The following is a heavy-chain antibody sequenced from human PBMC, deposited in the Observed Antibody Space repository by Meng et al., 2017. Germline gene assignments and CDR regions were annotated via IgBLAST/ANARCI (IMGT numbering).Heavy chain of an antibody. V-gene: IGHV3-23*01. CDR3: AKTGLNYGSGSPWDDY. Sequence: GESLKISCAASGFTFSSYAMSWVRQAPGKGLEWVSAISGSGGSTYYADSVKGRFTISRDNSKNTLYLQMNSLRAEDTAVYYCAKTGLNYGSGSPWDDYWGQGTLVTVS. CDR2: ISGSGGST. J-gene: IGHJ4*02. CDR1: GFTFSSYA. D-gene: IGHD3-10*01.